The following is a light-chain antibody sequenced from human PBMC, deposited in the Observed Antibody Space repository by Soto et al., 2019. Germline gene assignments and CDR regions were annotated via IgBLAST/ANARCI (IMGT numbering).Light chain of an antibody. CDR2: SNN. CDR1: SSNIGSNT. V-gene: IGLV1-44*01. CDR3: AAWDDSLNGVL. J-gene: IGLJ2*01. Sequence: QSVLTQPPSASGTPGQRVTISCSGSSSNIGSNTVNWNQQLPGTAPNLLIYSNNQRPSGVPDRFSGSKSGTSASLAISGLQSEDEADYYCAAWDDSLNGVLFGGGTKLTVL.